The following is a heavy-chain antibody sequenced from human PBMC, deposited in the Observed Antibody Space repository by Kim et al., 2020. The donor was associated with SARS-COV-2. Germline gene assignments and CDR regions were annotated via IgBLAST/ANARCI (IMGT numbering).Heavy chain of an antibody. CDR3: ARNRDYDFGPFDS. Sequence: YAVSVKRRFTISRDNYRNSVYTEINSLRAEYTAVYYCARNRDYDFGPFDSWGQGTLVSVSS. J-gene: IGHJ4*02. V-gene: IGHV3-48*01. D-gene: IGHD3-3*01.